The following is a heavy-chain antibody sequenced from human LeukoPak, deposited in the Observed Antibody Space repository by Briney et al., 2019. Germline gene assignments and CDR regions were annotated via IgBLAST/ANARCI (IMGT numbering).Heavy chain of an antibody. Sequence: GGSLRLSCAVSGFTFSDYWMTWVRQAPGKGLEWVSYISSSGSTIYYADSVKGRFTISRDNAKNSLYLQMNSLRAEDTAVYYCARGRVGDRGTFDIWGQGTMVTVSS. J-gene: IGHJ3*02. CDR1: GFTFSDYW. D-gene: IGHD4-17*01. V-gene: IGHV3-48*04. CDR3: ARGRVGDRGTFDI. CDR2: ISSSGSTI.